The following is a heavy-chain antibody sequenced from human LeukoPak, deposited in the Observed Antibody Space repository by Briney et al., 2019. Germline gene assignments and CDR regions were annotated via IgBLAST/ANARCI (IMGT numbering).Heavy chain of an antibody. CDR2: INGDGSGT. V-gene: IGHV3-74*01. CDR3: SREIRPAGTDS. CDR1: GFTFSSYW. D-gene: IGHD6-13*01. J-gene: IGHJ4*02. Sequence: PGGSLRLSCAASGFTFSSYWIHWVRQAPGKGLVWVSRINGDGSGTGYADSVKSRFTISRDNAKNTLYLQMNSLRAEDTAVYYCSREIRPAGTDSWGQGTLVTVSS.